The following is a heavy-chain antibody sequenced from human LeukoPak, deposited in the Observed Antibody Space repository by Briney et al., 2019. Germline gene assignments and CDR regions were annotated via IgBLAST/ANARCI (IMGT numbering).Heavy chain of an antibody. D-gene: IGHD3-9*01. J-gene: IGHJ3*02. V-gene: IGHV4-61*02. CDR1: GGSISSGTYY. CDR3: ARVYVLRYFDWLSHDGFDI. Sequence: SQTLSLTCTVSGGSISSGTYYWSWIRQPAGKGLEWIGRIYTSGSTNYNPSLKSRVTISVDTSKNQFSLKLSSVTAADTAVYYCARVYVLRYFDWLSHDGFDIWGQGTMVTVPS. CDR2: IYTSGST.